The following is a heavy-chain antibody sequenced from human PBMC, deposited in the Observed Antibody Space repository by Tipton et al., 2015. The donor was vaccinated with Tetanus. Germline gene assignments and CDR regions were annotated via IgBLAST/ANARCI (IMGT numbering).Heavy chain of an antibody. CDR2: IRTKPNDYAT. J-gene: IGHJ4*02. D-gene: IGHD2-21*01. Sequence: SLRLSCAASGFTFSGAAIHWVRQASGKGLEWVGRIRTKPNDYATAYAESVKGRFTISRDDSKDTAYLQMNSLKTDDTAVYYCIRNSVDYWGQGTLVTVSS. CDR1: GFTFSGAA. V-gene: IGHV3-73*01. CDR3: IRNSVDY.